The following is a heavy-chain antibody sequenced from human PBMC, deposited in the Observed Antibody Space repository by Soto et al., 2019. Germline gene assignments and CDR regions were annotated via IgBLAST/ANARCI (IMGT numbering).Heavy chain of an antibody. CDR1: VGSVSSGSYY. J-gene: IGHJ6*02. CDR3: ARGVEYSSSWYRSYGMDV. V-gene: IGHV4-61*01. Sequence: AETLSLTCTVSVGSVSSGSYYWIWIRHPPGKGLEWIGYIYYSGSTNYNPSLKSRVTISVDTSKNQFSLKLSSVTAADTAVYYCARGVEYSSSWYRSYGMDVWGQGTTVTVSS. CDR2: IYYSGST. D-gene: IGHD6-13*01.